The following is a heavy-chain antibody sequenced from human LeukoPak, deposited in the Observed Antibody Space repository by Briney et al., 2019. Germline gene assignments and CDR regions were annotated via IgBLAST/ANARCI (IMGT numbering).Heavy chain of an antibody. D-gene: IGHD3-16*01. CDR3: ARHYGP. J-gene: IGHJ5*02. CDR1: GFIFSTYT. Sequence: GGSLRLSCSASGFIFSTYTMYWVRQAPGKRLEYVSVINGDGRTTYYIDSVKGRFTISRDNSKNTLYLQMSSLRADDTAVYYCARHYGPWGRGTLVTVSS. CDR2: INGDGRTT. V-gene: IGHV3-64D*06.